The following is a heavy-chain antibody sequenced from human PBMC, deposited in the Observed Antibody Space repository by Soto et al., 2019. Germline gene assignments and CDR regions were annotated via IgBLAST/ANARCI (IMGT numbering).Heavy chain of an antibody. Sequence: AGGSLRLSCAASGFTFSSYAMSWVRQAPGKGLEWVSAISGSGGSTYYADSVKGRFTISRDNSKNTLYLQMNSLRAEDTAVYYCAKEIGPPGINMIVVAHNSLRAFDIWGQGTTVTVSS. CDR3: AKEIGPPGINMIVVAHNSLRAFDI. CDR1: GFTFSSYA. V-gene: IGHV3-23*01. D-gene: IGHD3-22*01. J-gene: IGHJ3*02. CDR2: ISGSGGST.